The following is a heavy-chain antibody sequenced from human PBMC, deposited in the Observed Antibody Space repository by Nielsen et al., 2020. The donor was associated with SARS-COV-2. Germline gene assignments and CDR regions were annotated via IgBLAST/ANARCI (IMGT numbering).Heavy chain of an antibody. V-gene: IGHV3-23*01. J-gene: IGHJ4*02. CDR1: GFTFSSYA. D-gene: IGHD2-15*01. Sequence: GRSLKISCAASGFTFSSYAMSWVRQAPGKGLEWVSAISGSGGSTYYADSVKGRFTISRDNSKNTLYLQMNSLRAEDTAAYYCAKDGIVVVVAALDYWGQGTLVTVSS. CDR3: AKDGIVVVVAALDY. CDR2: ISGSGGST.